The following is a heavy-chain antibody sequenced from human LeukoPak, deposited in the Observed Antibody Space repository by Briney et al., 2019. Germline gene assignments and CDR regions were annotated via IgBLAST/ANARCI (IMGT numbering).Heavy chain of an antibody. D-gene: IGHD6-19*01. V-gene: IGHV3-23*01. J-gene: IGHJ4*02. Sequence: GGSLRLSCAASGFTFTSYAMSWVRLAPGKGLEWVSAISDIGDSTYYADSVKGRFTISRDNSKNTLYLQMNSLRAEDTAVYYCAKGGQWLGYLFDYRGRGTLVTVSS. CDR3: AKGGQWLGYLFDY. CDR2: ISDIGDST. CDR1: GFTFTSYA.